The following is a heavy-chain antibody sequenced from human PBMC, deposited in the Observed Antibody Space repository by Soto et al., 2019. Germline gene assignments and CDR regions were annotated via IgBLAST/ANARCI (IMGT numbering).Heavy chain of an antibody. CDR1: GFTFSSYS. V-gene: IGHV3-21*01. J-gene: IGHJ4*02. Sequence: EVQLVESGGGLVKPGGSLRLSCAASGFTFSSYSMNWVRQAPGKGLEWVSSISSSSSYIYYADSVKGRFTISRDNAKNSLYLQMNSLRAEDTAVYYCARLHIGGWGNFYFDYWGQGTLVTVSS. CDR2: ISSSSSYI. CDR3: ARLHIGGWGNFYFDY. D-gene: IGHD3-16*01.